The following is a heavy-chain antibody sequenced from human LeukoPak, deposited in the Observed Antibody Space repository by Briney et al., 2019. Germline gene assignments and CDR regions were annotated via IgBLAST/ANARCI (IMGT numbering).Heavy chain of an antibody. CDR1: GGSISSSSYY. J-gene: IGHJ4*02. CDR3: ARVPTVTFFDY. CDR2: IYLSGST. D-gene: IGHD4-17*01. V-gene: IGHV4-39*07. Sequence: SETLSLTCTVSGGSISSSSYYWGWIRQPPGKGLEWIGSIYLSGSTYYNPSLKSRVTISVDTSKNQFSLKLSSVTAADTALYYCARVPTVTFFDYWGQGTLVTVSS.